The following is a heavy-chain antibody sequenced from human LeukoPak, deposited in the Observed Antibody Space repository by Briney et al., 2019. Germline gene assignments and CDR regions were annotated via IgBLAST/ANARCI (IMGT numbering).Heavy chain of an antibody. CDR1: GGSISSYY. Sequence: SETLSLTCTVSGGSISSYYWSWIRQPAGKGLEWIGRIYTSGSTNYNPSLKSRVTMSVDTSKNQFSLKLSSVTAADTAVYYCARDRGTYYYDSSGYYDASDIWGQGTMVTVSS. J-gene: IGHJ3*02. CDR3: ARDRGTYYYDSSGYYDASDI. V-gene: IGHV4-4*07. CDR2: IYTSGST. D-gene: IGHD3-22*01.